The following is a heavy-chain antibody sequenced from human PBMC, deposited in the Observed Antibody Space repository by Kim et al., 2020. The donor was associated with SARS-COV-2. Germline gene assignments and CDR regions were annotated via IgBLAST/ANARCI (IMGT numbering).Heavy chain of an antibody. V-gene: IGHV4-59*08. CDR2: IYYSGST. CDR1: GGSISSYY. J-gene: IGHJ6*02. D-gene: IGHD1-26*01. CDR3: ARTPDSGSYYDVLPYYYYGMDV. Sequence: SETLSLTCTVSGGSISSYYWSWIRQPPGKGLEWIGYIYYSGSTNYNPSLKSRVTISVDTSKNQFSLKLSSVTAADTAVYYCARTPDSGSYYDVLPYYYYGMDVWGQGTTVTVSS.